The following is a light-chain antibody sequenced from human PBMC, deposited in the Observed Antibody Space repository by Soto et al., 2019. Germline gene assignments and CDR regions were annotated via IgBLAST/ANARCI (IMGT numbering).Light chain of an antibody. V-gene: IGKV3-15*01. CDR2: GAS. J-gene: IGKJ1*01. CDR1: QSVSSD. Sequence: IVLKQSPGTLSLSQGERATLSCRASQSVSSDSLAWYQQRPGQAPRLLIYGASTRATGIPARFSGSGSGTEFTLTISSLQSEDFAVYYCQQYNNWPPWTFGQGTKVDIK. CDR3: QQYNNWPPWT.